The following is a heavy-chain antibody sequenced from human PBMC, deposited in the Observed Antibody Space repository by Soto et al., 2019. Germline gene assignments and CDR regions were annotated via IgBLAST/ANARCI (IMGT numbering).Heavy chain of an antibody. CDR2: IIPIFGTA. CDR1: GGTFSSYA. CDR3: ARVGGYCTNGVCYPHAYYYYYGMDV. D-gene: IGHD2-8*01. V-gene: IGHV1-69*01. Sequence: VSCKASGGTFSSYAISWVRQAPGQGLEWMGGIIPIFGTANYAQKFQGRVTITADESTSTAYMELSSLRSEDTAVYYCARVGGYCTNGVCYPHAYYYYYGMDVWGQGTTVTVSS. J-gene: IGHJ6*02.